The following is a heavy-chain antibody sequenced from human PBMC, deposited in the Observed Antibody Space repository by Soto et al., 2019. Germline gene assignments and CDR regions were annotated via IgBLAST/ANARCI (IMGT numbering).Heavy chain of an antibody. CDR2: ISAYNGNP. CDR3: ARASLSEWELLGTMDY. D-gene: IGHD1-26*01. CDR1: GYTFTSYG. Sequence: QVQLVQSGAEVKKPGASVKVSCKASGYTFTSYGISWVRQAPGQGLEWMGWISAYNGNPNYAQKLQGRVTMTTDTSTSTAYMELRSLRSDDTAVYYCARASLSEWELLGTMDYWGQGTLVTVSS. J-gene: IGHJ4*02. V-gene: IGHV1-18*01.